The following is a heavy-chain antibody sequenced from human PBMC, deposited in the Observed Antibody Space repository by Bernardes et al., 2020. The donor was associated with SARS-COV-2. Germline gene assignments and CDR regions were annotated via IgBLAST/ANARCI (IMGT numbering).Heavy chain of an antibody. D-gene: IGHD1-1*01. J-gene: IGHJ3*02. CDR2: ISGYNGNT. CDR3: ARGVNGHDAFDI. CDR1: TYTFSNYG. V-gene: IGHV1-18*01. Sequence: ASVKVSCKASTYTFSNYGVTWVRQAPGQGLEWMGWISGYNGNTNYAQKLQGRVTMTTDTSTTTAYMELRSLRSDDTAVYYCARGVNGHDAFDIWGQGTMVTVSS.